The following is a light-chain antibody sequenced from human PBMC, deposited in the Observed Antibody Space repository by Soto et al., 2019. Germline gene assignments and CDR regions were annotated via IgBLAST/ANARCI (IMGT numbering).Light chain of an antibody. J-gene: IGLJ2*01. V-gene: IGLV2-18*02. CDR1: SSDVGSYDR. Sequence: QSVLTQPPSVSGSPGQSVTISCTGTSSDVGSYDRVSWYQQPPGTAPKLMIYEVANRPSGVPDRFSGSKSGNTASLTISGLQAEDGADYYCSSYTTSSTWVFGGGTKLTV. CDR3: SSYTTSSTWV. CDR2: EVA.